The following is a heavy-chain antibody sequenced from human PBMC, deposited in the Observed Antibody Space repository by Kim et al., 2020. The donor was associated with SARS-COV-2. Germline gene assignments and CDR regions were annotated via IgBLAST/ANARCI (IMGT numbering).Heavy chain of an antibody. Sequence: GGSLRISCAASGFTFDDYAMHWVRQAPGQGLEWVSGISWNSGSIGYADSVKGRFTISRDNAKNSLYLQMNSLRAEETALYYCAKDISGYYHDAFDIWGQGTMVTGSS. CDR3: AKDISGYYHDAFDI. CDR1: GFTFDDYA. J-gene: IGHJ3*02. V-gene: IGHV3-9*01. D-gene: IGHD3-10*01. CDR2: ISWNSGSI.